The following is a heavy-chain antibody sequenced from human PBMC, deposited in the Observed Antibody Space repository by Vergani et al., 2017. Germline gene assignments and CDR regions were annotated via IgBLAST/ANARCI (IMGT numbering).Heavy chain of an antibody. V-gene: IGHV4-34*01. J-gene: IGHJ5*02. D-gene: IGHD3-3*01. CDR2: INHSGST. CDR3: ARYDFWSGYR. Sequence: QVQLQQWGAGLLKPSETLSLTCAVYGGSFSGYYWSWIRQPPGKGLEWIGEINHSGSTNYNPSLKSRVTISVDTSKNQFSLKLSSVTAADTAVYYCARYDFWSGYRWGQGTLVTVSS. CDR1: GGSFSGYY.